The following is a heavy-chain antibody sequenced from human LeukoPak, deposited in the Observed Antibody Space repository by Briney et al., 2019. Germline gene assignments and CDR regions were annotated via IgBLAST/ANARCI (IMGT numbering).Heavy chain of an antibody. CDR3: ARDRSSSWYYYYGMDV. D-gene: IGHD6-13*01. V-gene: IGHV3-30*02. Sequence: GGSLRLSCAASGFTFSSYGMHWVRQAPGKGLEWVAFIRYDGSNKYYADSVKGRFTISRDNSKNTLYLQMNSLRAEDTAVYYCARDRSSSWYYYYGMDVWGQGTTVTVSS. J-gene: IGHJ6*02. CDR2: IRYDGSNK. CDR1: GFTFSSYG.